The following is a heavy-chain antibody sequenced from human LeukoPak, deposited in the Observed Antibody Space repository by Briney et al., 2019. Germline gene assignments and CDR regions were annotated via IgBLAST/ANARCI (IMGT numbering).Heavy chain of an antibody. Sequence: GGSLRLSCAASGFTFSSYGMHWVRQAPGKGLEWVAVISYDGSNKYYADSVKGRFTISRDNSKNTLYLQMNSLRAEDTAVYYCARDLGSGYSSGWYPSSYYYYGMDVWGQGTTVTVSS. CDR1: GFTFSSYG. J-gene: IGHJ6*02. V-gene: IGHV3-30*03. CDR3: ARDLGSGYSSGWYPSSYYYYGMDV. CDR2: ISYDGSNK. D-gene: IGHD6-19*01.